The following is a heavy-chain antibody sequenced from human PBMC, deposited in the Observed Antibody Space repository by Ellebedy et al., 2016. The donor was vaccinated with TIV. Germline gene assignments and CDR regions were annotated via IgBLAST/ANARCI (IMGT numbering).Heavy chain of an antibody. CDR1: GYRFDSYA. V-gene: IGHV1-18*01. CDR2: ISTYNGKT. CDR3: ARVSAVTANFDH. J-gene: IGHJ4*02. D-gene: IGHD2-21*02. Sequence: AASVKVSCKASGYRFDSYALTWVREALGQGLEWMGWISTYNGKTNYAQNFQGRVTLTTDTSTSTAYMELRSLTSDDTAVYFCARVSAVTANFDHWGQGSLVTVSS.